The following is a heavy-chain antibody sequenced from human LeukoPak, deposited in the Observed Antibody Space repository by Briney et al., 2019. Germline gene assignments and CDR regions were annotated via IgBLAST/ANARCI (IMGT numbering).Heavy chain of an antibody. D-gene: IGHD4-23*01. V-gene: IGHV4-59*01. Sequence: SETLSLTCTVSGGSISSYYWHWIRQPPGKGLEWIGYIYYSGSTNYSPSLGSRVTTSVDTSKSQFSLKLTSVTAADAAVYYCARASIYGGYWYFDLWGRGTLVTVSS. CDR2: IYYSGST. J-gene: IGHJ2*01. CDR1: GGSISSYY. CDR3: ARASIYGGYWYFDL.